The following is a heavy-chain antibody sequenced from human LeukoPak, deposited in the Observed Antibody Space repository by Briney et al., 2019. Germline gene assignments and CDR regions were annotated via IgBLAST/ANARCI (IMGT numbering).Heavy chain of an antibody. V-gene: IGHV3-48*01. D-gene: IGHD3-3*01. CDR2: IDARSGIT. Sequence: GGSLRLSCAASGFTFTIFGLNWVRQAPGKGPEWVSYIDARSGITYYADSVQGRFTISRDDARESVFLQMDGLRVDDTAVYYCARTYDFGRGPPGDAFDNWGPGTSVIVSA. J-gene: IGHJ3*02. CDR1: GFTFTIFG. CDR3: ARTYDFGRGPPGDAFDN.